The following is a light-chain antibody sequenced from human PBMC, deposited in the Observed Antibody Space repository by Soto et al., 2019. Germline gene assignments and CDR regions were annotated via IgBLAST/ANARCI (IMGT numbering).Light chain of an antibody. CDR2: EVT. J-gene: IGLJ1*01. V-gene: IGLV2-23*02. CDR1: TSDVGI. CDR3: CSFGGSGYV. Sequence: QSVLTQPASVSGSPGQSITISCSGTTSDVGIVSWYQHHPGKAPKLMIREVTKRPSGVSDRFSGSKSGNSASLTISGLQVEYEADYFCCSFGGSGYVFGTGTKVTVL.